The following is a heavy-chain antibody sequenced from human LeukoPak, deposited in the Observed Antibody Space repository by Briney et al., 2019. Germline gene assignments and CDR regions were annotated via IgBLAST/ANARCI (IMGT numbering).Heavy chain of an antibody. D-gene: IGHD2-8*01. CDR2: ISSSSSYI. V-gene: IGHV3-21*01. Sequence: GGSLRLSCAASGFTFSSYSMNWVRQAPGKGLEWVSSISSSSSYIYYADSVKGRFTISRDNSKNTLYLQMNSLRAEDTAVYYCAKSPECTNGVCYTWDYYYYMDVWGKGTTVTVSS. J-gene: IGHJ6*03. CDR1: GFTFSSYS. CDR3: AKSPECTNGVCYTWDYYYYMDV.